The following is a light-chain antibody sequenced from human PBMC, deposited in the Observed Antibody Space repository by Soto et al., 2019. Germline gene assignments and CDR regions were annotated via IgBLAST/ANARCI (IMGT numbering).Light chain of an antibody. V-gene: IGKV3-15*01. CDR1: QSVSIN. Sequence: ASQSVSINLAWFQQKPGQGPRLLIYGASTRATGIPARFSGSGSGTEFTLTISSLQSEDFAVYYCQQCKSYPLTFGGGTKVDIK. J-gene: IGKJ4*01. CDR2: GAS. CDR3: QQCKSYPLT.